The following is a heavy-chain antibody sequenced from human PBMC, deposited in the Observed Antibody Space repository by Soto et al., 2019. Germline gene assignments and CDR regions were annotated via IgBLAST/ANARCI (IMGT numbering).Heavy chain of an antibody. J-gene: IGHJ4*02. CDR1: GFTFSSYA. CDR3: AKDYPYASSWYSEGFDN. V-gene: IGHV3-23*01. Sequence: PGGSLRLSCAASGFTFSSYAMSWVRQAPGKGLEWVSAISGSGGSTYYADSVKGRFTISRDNSKNTLYLQMNSLRAEDTAVYYCAKDYPYASSWYSEGFDNWGPGTLVTVPS. D-gene: IGHD6-13*01. CDR2: ISGSGGST.